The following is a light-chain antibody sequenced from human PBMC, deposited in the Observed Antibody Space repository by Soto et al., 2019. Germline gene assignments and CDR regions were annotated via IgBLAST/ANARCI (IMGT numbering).Light chain of an antibody. Sequence: DIQMPPSPSTLSASVGDRVTITCRASQSISSWLAWYQQKPGKAPKLLTYDASSMESGVPSRFSVSGSVTEFTLTISSLQPDDCATYYCQQYNSYSWTSGKGTKVELK. CDR1: QSISSW. CDR3: QQYNSYSWT. V-gene: IGKV1-5*01. CDR2: DAS. J-gene: IGKJ1*01.